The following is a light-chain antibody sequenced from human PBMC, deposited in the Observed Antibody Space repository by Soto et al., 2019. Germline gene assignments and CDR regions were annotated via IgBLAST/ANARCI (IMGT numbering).Light chain of an antibody. CDR3: QHRNNLPFT. V-gene: IGKV1-9*01. Sequence: DIQLTQSPSLLSASVGDRVTITCRASHDISTYLAWYQQKPGKAPKLMIYEASTLQSGVPSRFSGSGSGTEFTLTISGLLPEDFETYHCQHRNNLPFTFGKGTRL. CDR2: EAS. J-gene: IGKJ5*01. CDR1: HDISTY.